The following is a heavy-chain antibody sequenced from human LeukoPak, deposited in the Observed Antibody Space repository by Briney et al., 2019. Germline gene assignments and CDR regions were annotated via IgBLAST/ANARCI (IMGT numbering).Heavy chain of an antibody. CDR2: IYSGGST. J-gene: IGHJ4*02. V-gene: IGHV3-53*01. CDR1: GFTVSSNY. D-gene: IGHD6-25*01. Sequence: GGSLRLSCAASGFTVSSNYMSWVRQAPGKGLGWVSVIYSGGSTYYADSVKGRFTISRDNSKQTLYLQMHSLRDEDTAIYYCTRGYSSAWEGFDYWGQGTLVTVSS. CDR3: TRGYSSAWEGFDY.